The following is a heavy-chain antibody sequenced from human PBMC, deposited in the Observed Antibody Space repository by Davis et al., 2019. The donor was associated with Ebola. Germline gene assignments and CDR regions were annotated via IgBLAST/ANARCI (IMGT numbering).Heavy chain of an antibody. J-gene: IGHJ4*02. D-gene: IGHD4-23*01. CDR2: IIPILGIA. CDR3: ARVIGGHPDY. V-gene: IGHV1-69*04. CDR1: GGTFSSYA. Sequence: AASVKVSCRASGGTFSSYAISWVRQAPGQGLEWMGRIIPILGIANYAQKFQGRVTITADKSTSTAYMELSSLRSEDTAVYYCARVIGGHPDYWGQGTLVTVSS.